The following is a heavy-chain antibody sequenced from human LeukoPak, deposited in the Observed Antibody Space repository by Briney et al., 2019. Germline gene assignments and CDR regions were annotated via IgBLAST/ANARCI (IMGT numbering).Heavy chain of an antibody. J-gene: IGHJ6*02. D-gene: IGHD2-15*01. CDR3: AKGMYCSGGSCYPDVGYYYYYGMDV. V-gene: IGHV3-30*18. CDR2: ISYDGGNK. CDR1: GFTFSSYG. Sequence: PGGSLRLSCAASGFTFSSYGMHWVRQAPGKGLEWVAVISYDGGNKYYADSVKGRFTISRDNSKNTLYLQMNSLRAEDTAVYYCAKGMYCSGGSCYPDVGYYYYYGMDVWGQGTTVTVSS.